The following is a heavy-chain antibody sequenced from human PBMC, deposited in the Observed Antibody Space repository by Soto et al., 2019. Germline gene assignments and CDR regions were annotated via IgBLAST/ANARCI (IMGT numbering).Heavy chain of an antibody. V-gene: IGHV1-46*01. J-gene: IGHJ4*02. CDR2: INPSGGST. D-gene: IGHD3-22*01. CDR3: ARDCSDYYDSSGPLYYFDY. Sequence: QGLEWMGIINPSGGSTSYAQKFQGRVTMTRDTSTSTVYMELSSLRSEDTAVYYCARDCSDYYDSSGPLYYFDYWGQGTLVTVSS.